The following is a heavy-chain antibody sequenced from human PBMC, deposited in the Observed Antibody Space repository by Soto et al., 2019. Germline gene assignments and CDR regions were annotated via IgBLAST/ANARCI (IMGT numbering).Heavy chain of an antibody. V-gene: IGHV3-7*03. Sequence: DVQLVESGGGWVQPGRSLRLSCAASGFKFSDYWMSWVRQAPGKGLEWVGNIKHDTSEAHYADSVKGRFTITRENIKNFLFLPMMELRADDTASYYCARDGLLFSGPYRPSRFDYWGLGALVTVSS. CDR1: GFKFSDYW. CDR3: ARDGLLFSGPYRPSRFDY. CDR2: IKHDTSEA. J-gene: IGHJ4*02. D-gene: IGHD3-16*02.